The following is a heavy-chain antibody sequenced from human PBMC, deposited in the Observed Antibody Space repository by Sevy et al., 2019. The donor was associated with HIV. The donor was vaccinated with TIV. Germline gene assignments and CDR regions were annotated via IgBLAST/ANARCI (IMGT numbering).Heavy chain of an antibody. Sequence: ASVKVSCKVSGYTLTALSMHWVRQAPGKGLEWMGPFDPEDGETRFAQKFQGRVTMTEDTSTDTGYMELSSLRSEDTAVYFCATTKDYYDSSGYPFDHWGQGALVTVSS. CDR3: ATTKDYYDSSGYPFDH. V-gene: IGHV1-24*01. CDR1: GYTLTALS. J-gene: IGHJ4*02. D-gene: IGHD3-22*01. CDR2: FDPEDGET.